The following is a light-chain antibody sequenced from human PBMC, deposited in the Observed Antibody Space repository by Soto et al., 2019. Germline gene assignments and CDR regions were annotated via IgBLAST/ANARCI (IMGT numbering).Light chain of an antibody. V-gene: IGKV1-5*03. J-gene: IGKJ1*01. CDR3: QQYNSYSGT. CDR1: QSISSW. Sequence: DIQVTQFPSTLSATLWARVTIPFRASQSISSWLAWYQQKPGKAPKLLIYKASSLESGVPSRFSGSGSGTEFTPTISSLQPDDFATYYCQQYNSYSGTFGQGTKVDI. CDR2: KAS.